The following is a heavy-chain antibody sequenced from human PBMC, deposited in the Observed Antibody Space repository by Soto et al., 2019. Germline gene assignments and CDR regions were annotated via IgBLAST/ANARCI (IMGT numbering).Heavy chain of an antibody. CDR2: IYYSGST. CDR1: GGSISSSSYF. D-gene: IGHD2-21*02. CDR3: ASHPSDFWFDP. V-gene: IGHV4-39*01. Sequence: QLQLQESGPGLVKPSETLSLTCSVSGGSISSSSYFWGWIRQPPGKGLEWIGSIYYSGSTYYNPSLTXRXPXSXNTAKHQFSLKLSSVTAADTAVYYCASHPSDFWFDPWGQGTLVTVSS. J-gene: IGHJ5*02.